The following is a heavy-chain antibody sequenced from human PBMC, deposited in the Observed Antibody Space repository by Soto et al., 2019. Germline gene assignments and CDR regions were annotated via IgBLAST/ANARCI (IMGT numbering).Heavy chain of an antibody. D-gene: IGHD3-3*01. CDR1: GGSISSGGYY. CDR3: AGAESGYYSNFDY. J-gene: IGHJ4*02. CDR2: IYYSGST. V-gene: IGHV4-31*03. Sequence: QVQLQESGPGLVKPSQTLSLTCTVSGGSISSGGYYWSWIRQHPGKGLEWIGYIYYSGSTYYNPSLKSRVTSSGATSKHQFSLRLSSVTAADTAVYYCAGAESGYYSNFDYWGQGTLVTVSS.